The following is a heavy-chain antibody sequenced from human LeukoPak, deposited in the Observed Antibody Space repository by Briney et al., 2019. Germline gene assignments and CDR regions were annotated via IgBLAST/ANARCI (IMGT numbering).Heavy chain of an antibody. V-gene: IGHV3-33*08. J-gene: IGHJ6*03. Sequence: GGSLRLSCGASGFTFSSYDMHWVRRAPGKGLEWVAGIRYDGRHTYHADSVKGRFTISRDNAKNSLYLQMNSLRAEDTAVYYCARDLFGKSMDVWGKGTTVTVSS. D-gene: IGHD3-3*01. CDR1: GFTFSSYD. CDR3: ARDLFGKSMDV. CDR2: IRYDGRHT.